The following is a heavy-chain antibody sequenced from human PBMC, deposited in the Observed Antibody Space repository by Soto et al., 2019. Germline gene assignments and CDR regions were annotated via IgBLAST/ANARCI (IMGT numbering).Heavy chain of an antibody. CDR1: GYTFTNYD. J-gene: IGHJ2*01. D-gene: IGHD1-1*01. CDR3: AREQNGNGLRYFDL. Sequence: QVQLVQSGDEVKKPGASVKVSCKASGYTFTNYDISWLRQAPGQGLEWMAWISGYKGATEFEPKFQGRVTMATDTSTSTAYMELRRLTSDVTAVYYCAREQNGNGLRYFDLWGRGTLVIVAS. V-gene: IGHV1-18*01. CDR2: ISGYKGAT.